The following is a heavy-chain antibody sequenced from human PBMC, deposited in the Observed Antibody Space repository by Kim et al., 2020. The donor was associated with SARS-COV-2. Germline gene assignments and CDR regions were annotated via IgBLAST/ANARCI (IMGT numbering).Heavy chain of an antibody. CDR3: AKVVYSGYDLWESFDY. Sequence: GGSLRLSCTASGFTFSSYGMHWVRQAPGKGLEWVAVISYDGSNKYYADSVKGRFTISRDNSKNTLYLQMNSLRAEDTAVYYCAKVVYSGYDLWESFDYWG. CDR2: ISYDGSNK. V-gene: IGHV3-30*18. D-gene: IGHD5-12*01. J-gene: IGHJ4*01. CDR1: GFTFSSYG.